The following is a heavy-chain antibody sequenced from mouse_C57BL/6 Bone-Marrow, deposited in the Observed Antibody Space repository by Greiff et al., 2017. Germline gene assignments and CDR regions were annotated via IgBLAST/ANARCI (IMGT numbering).Heavy chain of an antibody. J-gene: IGHJ4*01. CDR2: IDPSDSYT. Sequence: SGAELVKPGASVKLSCKASGYTFTSYWMQWVKQRPGQGLEWIGEIDPSDSYTNYNQKFKGKATLTVDTSSSTAYMQLSSLTSEDSAVYYCARDSIYYYGSSLYYYAMDYWGQGTSVTVSS. CDR3: ARDSIYYYGSSLYYYAMDY. D-gene: IGHD1-1*01. CDR1: GYTFTSYW. V-gene: IGHV1-50*01.